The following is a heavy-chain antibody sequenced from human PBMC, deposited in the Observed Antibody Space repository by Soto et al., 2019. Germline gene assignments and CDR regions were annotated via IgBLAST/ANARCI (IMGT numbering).Heavy chain of an antibody. CDR1: GYTFTAYY. CDR2: IKSNSGDT. J-gene: IGHJ4*02. D-gene: IGHD1-20*01. Sequence: QVHLVQSGAEVKKPGASVRVSCKASGYTFTAYYMHWVRQAPGQGLEWMGQIKSNSGDTKYAQNFQGRVTMTRYTSISTAYMEVHRLTSDDTAVYYCARVGLHNWNYFDYWGQGTLVTVSS. V-gene: IGHV1-2*06. CDR3: ARVGLHNWNYFDY.